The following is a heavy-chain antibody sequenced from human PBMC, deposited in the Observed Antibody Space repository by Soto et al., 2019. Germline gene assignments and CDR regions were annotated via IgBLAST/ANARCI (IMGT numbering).Heavy chain of an antibody. CDR2: ITPFIGTT. J-gene: IGHJ4*02. Sequence: QVQLVQSGTEVKKPASSVKVACKASEGTLKTYAITWVRQAPGHGLEWMGGITPFIGTTTYAQKFQGRLSITTDESTTTAYMELSSLKFDDTAVYYCATDRDHSYHYSGQGTLVTVSS. D-gene: IGHD3-10*01. CDR1: EGTLKTYA. V-gene: IGHV1-69*01. CDR3: ATDRDHSYHY.